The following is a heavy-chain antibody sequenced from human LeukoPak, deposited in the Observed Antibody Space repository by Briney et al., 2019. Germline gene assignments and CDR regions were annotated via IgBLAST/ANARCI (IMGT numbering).Heavy chain of an antibody. Sequence: PSETLSLTCTVSGGSISSSSYYWGWIRQPPGKGLEWIGSIYYSGSTYYNPSLKSRVTISVDTSKNQFSLKLSSVAAADTAVYYCARAGDCGGDCRYFDYWGQGTLVTVSS. CDR1: GGSISSSSYY. J-gene: IGHJ4*02. V-gene: IGHV4-39*07. CDR2: IYYSGST. D-gene: IGHD2-21*02. CDR3: ARAGDCGGDCRYFDY.